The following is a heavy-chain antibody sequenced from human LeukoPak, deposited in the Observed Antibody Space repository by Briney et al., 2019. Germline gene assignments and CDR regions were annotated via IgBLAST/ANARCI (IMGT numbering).Heavy chain of an antibody. Sequence: GGSLRLSCVASGFTFSRYWMSWVRQAPGKGLEWVARIKQDGSEKYYVDSVKGRFSISRDNAKNSLFLQMNRLRVEDTAVFYCAKEIWFGELNYYYGVDVWGQGTTVTVSS. CDR3: AKEIWFGELNYYYGVDV. V-gene: IGHV3-7*04. D-gene: IGHD3-10*01. CDR2: IKQDGSEK. CDR1: GFTFSRYW. J-gene: IGHJ6*02.